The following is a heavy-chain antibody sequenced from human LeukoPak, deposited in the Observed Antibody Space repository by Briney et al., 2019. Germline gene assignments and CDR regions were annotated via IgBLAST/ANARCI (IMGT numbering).Heavy chain of an antibody. CDR2: IYHSGST. V-gene: IGHV4-39*07. D-gene: IGHD3-10*01. Sequence: SETLSLTCTVSGGSISSSSYYWGWIRQPPGKGLEWIGSIYHSGSTNYNPSLKSRVTISVDKSKNQFSLKLSSVTAADTAVYYCARDQGDYYGSGSYFDYWGQGTLVTVSS. J-gene: IGHJ4*02. CDR3: ARDQGDYYGSGSYFDY. CDR1: GGSISSSSYY.